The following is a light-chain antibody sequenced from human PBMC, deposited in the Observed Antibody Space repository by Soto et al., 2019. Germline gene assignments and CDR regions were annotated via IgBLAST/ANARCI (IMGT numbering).Light chain of an antibody. CDR3: QQYYNLVT. CDR2: GAS. CDR1: QSVSSN. J-gene: IGKJ4*01. Sequence: EIVMTQSPATLSVSPGERATLSCRASQSVSSNLAWYQQKPGQAPRLLIYGASTRATGIPARFSGSGSGTEFTLTISSLQAEDVAVYYCQQYYNLVTFGGGTKVDI. V-gene: IGKV3-15*01.